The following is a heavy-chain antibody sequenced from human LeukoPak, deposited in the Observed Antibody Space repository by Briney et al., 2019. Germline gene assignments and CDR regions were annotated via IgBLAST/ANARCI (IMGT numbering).Heavy chain of an antibody. V-gene: IGHV1-3*03. Sequence: ASVKVSCKASGYSFADYYMHWVRQAPGQGLEWMGWINAGNGNTKYSQEFQGRVTITRDTSASTAYMELSSLRSEDMAVYYCARAGRYCSGGSCYANWFDPWGQGTLVTVSS. CDR1: GYSFADYY. J-gene: IGHJ5*02. CDR3: ARAGRYCSGGSCYANWFDP. CDR2: INAGNGNT. D-gene: IGHD2-15*01.